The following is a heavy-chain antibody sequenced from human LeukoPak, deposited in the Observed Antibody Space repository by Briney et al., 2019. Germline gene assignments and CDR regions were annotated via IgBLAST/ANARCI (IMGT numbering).Heavy chain of an antibody. CDR1: GFTFSSYA. CDR2: ISYDVSNK. Sequence: GRFLRLSCAASGFTFSSYAMHWVRQAPGKGLEWVAIISYDVSNKYYADSVKGRFTISRDNSKNTLYLQMNSLRPEDTAVYYCARGTHWVKDDSSGWFEDYWGQGTLVTVSS. V-gene: IGHV3-30*03. J-gene: IGHJ4*02. CDR3: ARGTHWVKDDSSGWFEDY. D-gene: IGHD6-19*01.